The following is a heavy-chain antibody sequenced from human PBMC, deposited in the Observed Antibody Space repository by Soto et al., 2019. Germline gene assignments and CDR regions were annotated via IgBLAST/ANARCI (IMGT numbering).Heavy chain of an antibody. D-gene: IGHD4-17*01. CDR3: AKDMKWGGMTTIHYFDY. CDR1: GFTVDEYA. J-gene: IGHJ4*02. Sequence: GGSLRLSCVASGFTVDEYAMHWVRQAPGKGLEWVSGISANGDNVDYADSVKGRFTVSRDNAKNSLFLQMNSLRPEDTALYYCAKDMKWGGMTTIHYFDYWGQGT. CDR2: ISANGDNV. V-gene: IGHV3-9*01.